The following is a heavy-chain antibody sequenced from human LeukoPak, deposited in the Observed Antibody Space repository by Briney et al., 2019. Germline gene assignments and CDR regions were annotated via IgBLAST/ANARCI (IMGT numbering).Heavy chain of an antibody. V-gene: IGHV3-48*01. CDR2: ISSSSNTI. CDR3: ARGATGDRLGY. D-gene: IGHD7-27*01. CDR1: GGSISSSS. J-gene: IGHJ4*02. Sequence: ETLSLTCTVSGGSISSSSYYWGWIRQPPGKGLEWISYISSSSNTIYYADSVKGRFTISRDNAKNSLYLQMNSLRAEDTAVYYCARGATGDRLGYLGQGSLVTVSS.